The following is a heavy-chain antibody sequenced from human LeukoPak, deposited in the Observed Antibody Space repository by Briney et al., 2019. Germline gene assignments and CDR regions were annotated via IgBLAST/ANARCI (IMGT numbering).Heavy chain of an antibody. Sequence: PSETLSLTCTVSGGSISSSSYYWGWIRQPPGKGLEWIGSIYYSGSTYYNPSLKSRVTISVDTSKNQFSLKLSSVTAADTAVYYCARSDPSTRWLLDYWGQGTLVTVSS. J-gene: IGHJ4*02. CDR1: GGSISSSSYY. CDR2: IYYSGST. V-gene: IGHV4-39*07. CDR3: ARSDPSTRWLLDY. D-gene: IGHD5-24*01.